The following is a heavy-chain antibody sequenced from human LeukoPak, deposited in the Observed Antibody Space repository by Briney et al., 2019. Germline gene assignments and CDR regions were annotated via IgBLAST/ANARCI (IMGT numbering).Heavy chain of an antibody. CDR1: GYSISSGYY. Sequence: SETLSLTCTVSGYSISSGYYWGWIRQPPGKGLEWIGSIYHSGSTYYNPSLKSRVTISVDTSKNQFSLKLSSVTAADTAVYYCAREGSGSYSLDYWGQGTLVTVSS. CDR3: AREGSGSYSLDY. V-gene: IGHV4-38-2*02. D-gene: IGHD1-26*01. CDR2: IYHSGST. J-gene: IGHJ4*02.